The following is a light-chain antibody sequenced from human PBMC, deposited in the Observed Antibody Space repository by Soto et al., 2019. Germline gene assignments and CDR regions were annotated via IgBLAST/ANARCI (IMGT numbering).Light chain of an antibody. J-gene: IGLJ1*01. Sequence: QSALTQPPSASGSPGQSVTISCTGTSGDVGGYNFVSWYQQHPYKAPKLMIYEVSERPSGVPDRFSGSKSGNTASLTVSGLQAEDEADYYCSSYAGSNNFVFGTGTKLTVL. CDR2: EVS. V-gene: IGLV2-8*01. CDR3: SSYAGSNNFV. CDR1: SGDVGGYNF.